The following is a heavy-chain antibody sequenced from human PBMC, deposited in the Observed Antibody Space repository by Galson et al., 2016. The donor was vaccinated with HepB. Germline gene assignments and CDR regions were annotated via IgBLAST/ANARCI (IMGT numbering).Heavy chain of an antibody. D-gene: IGHD6-19*01. CDR2: VDNSGDGT. CDR1: GFVFSNFG. CDR3: VKDGPANGWSDFEY. V-gene: IGHV3-23*01. Sequence: SLRLSCAASGFVFSNFGLSWVRQAPGKGLEWVSIVDNSGDGTYYADSVKGRFAISRDNSKNTLYLQMNSLRAEDTAVYYCVKDGPANGWSDFEYWGQGTLVTVSS. J-gene: IGHJ4*02.